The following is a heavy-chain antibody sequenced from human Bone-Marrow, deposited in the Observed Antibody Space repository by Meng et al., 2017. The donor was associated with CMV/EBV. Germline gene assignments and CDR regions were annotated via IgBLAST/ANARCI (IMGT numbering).Heavy chain of an antibody. D-gene: IGHD5-24*01. Sequence: SGGSISSGGYYWSWIRPHPGKGLEWIGYIYYSGSTYYTPSLKSRVTISVDTSKSQFSLKLSSVTAADTAVYYCASTGDGYNLPIDYWGQGTLVTVSS. CDR2: IYYSGST. J-gene: IGHJ4*02. CDR3: ASTGDGYNLPIDY. CDR1: GGSISSGGYY. V-gene: IGHV4-31*02.